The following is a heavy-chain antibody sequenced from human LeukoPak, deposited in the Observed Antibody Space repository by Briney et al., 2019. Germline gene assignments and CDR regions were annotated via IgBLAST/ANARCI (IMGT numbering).Heavy chain of an antibody. Sequence: GGSLRLSCAASGFTFSNYWMHWVRQAPGKGLVWVSRINSDESTTTYADSAKGRFTISRDNAKNTLYLQMNSLRAEDTAVYYCARNPGTAMGRALDYWGQGTLVTVSS. D-gene: IGHD5-18*01. CDR1: GFTFSNYW. J-gene: IGHJ4*02. CDR2: INSDESTT. V-gene: IGHV3-74*01. CDR3: ARNPGTAMGRALDY.